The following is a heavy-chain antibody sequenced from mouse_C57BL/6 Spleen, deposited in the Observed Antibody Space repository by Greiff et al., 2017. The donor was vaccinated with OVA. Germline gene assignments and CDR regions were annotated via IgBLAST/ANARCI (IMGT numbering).Heavy chain of an antibody. CDR2: IWTGGGT. J-gene: IGHJ4*01. D-gene: IGHD1-1*01. CDR1: GFSLTSYA. Sequence: VQRVESGPGLVAPSQSLSITCTVSGFSLTSYAISWVRQPPGKGLEWLGVIWTGGGTNYNSALKSRLSISKDNSKSQVFLKMNSLQTDDTARYYCARHYGSSYNYAMDYWGQGTSVTVSS. V-gene: IGHV2-9-1*01. CDR3: ARHYGSSYNYAMDY.